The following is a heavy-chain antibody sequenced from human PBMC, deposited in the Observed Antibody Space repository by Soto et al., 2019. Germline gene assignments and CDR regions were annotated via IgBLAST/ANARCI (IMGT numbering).Heavy chain of an antibody. CDR2: ISSSSTTI. J-gene: IGHJ6*02. V-gene: IGHV3-48*01. D-gene: IGHD3-10*01. CDR3: ASRGGMVRGNYYGMDV. Sequence: EVQLVESGGGLVQPGGSLRLSCAASGFTFSSYSMNWVRQAPGKGLEWISYISSSSTTIYYADSVKGRFTISRDNAENSLHLKRNSRRVDDTAVYYCASRGGMVRGNYYGMDVWGQGTTVTVSS. CDR1: GFTFSSYS.